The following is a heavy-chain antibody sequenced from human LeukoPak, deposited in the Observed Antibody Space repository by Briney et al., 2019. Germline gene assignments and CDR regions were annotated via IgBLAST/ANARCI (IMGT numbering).Heavy chain of an antibody. CDR1: GESFSGYY. CDR2: INHSGST. Sequence: SETLSLTCAVYGESFSGYYWSWIRQPPGKGLEWIGEINHSGSTNYNPSLKSRVTISVDTSKNQFSLKLSSVTAADTAVYYCARGYYYDSSDTFDYWGQGALVTVSS. V-gene: IGHV4-34*01. CDR3: ARGYYYDSSDTFDY. D-gene: IGHD3-22*01. J-gene: IGHJ4*02.